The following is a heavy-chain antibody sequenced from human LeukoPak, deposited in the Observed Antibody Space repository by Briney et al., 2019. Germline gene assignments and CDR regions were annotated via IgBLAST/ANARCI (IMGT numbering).Heavy chain of an antibody. V-gene: IGHV4-4*07. CDR3: ARDLLGSIRGYYYYYGMDV. J-gene: IGHJ6*02. D-gene: IGHD2-2*01. CDR1: GGSISSYY. CDR2: IYTSGST. Sequence: SETLSLTCTVSGGSISSYYWSWIRQPAGKGLEWIGRIYTSGSTNYNPSLKSRVTMSVDTSKNQFSLKLRSVTAADTAVYYCARDLLGSIRGYYYYYGMDVWGQGTTVTVSS.